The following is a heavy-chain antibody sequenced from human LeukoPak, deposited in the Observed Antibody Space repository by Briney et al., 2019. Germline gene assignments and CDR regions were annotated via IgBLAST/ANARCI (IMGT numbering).Heavy chain of an antibody. Sequence: GGSLRLSCAASGFTFSSYSMNWVRQAPGKGLEWVSYISSSSSTIYYADSVKGRFTISRDNAKNSLYLQMNSLRAEDTAVYYCARDRSSGWFHHDAFDIWGQGTMVTVPS. J-gene: IGHJ3*02. CDR2: ISSSSSTI. V-gene: IGHV3-48*01. CDR3: ARDRSSGWFHHDAFDI. D-gene: IGHD6-19*01. CDR1: GFTFSSYS.